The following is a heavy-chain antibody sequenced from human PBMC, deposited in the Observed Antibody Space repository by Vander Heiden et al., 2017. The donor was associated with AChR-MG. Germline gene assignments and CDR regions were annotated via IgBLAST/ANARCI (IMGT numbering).Heavy chain of an antibody. Sequence: QVQLQESGPGLVKPSETLSLTCAVSGYSISGGYYWGWIRQPPGKGLEWIGSIYHSGSTYYNPSLKSRVTISVDTSKNQFSLKLSSVTAADTAVYYCARDSLIHGNSHYFDYWGQGTLVTVSS. J-gene: IGHJ4*02. D-gene: IGHD1-1*01. V-gene: IGHV4-38-2*02. CDR1: GYSISGGYY. CDR3: ARDSLIHGNSHYFDY. CDR2: IYHSGST.